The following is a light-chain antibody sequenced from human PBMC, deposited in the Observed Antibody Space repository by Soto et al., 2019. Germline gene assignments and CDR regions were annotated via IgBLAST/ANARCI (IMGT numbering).Light chain of an antibody. CDR1: QSVSSY. CDR3: QQRSNWPST. V-gene: IGKV3-11*01. Sequence: EIVLTQSPATLSLSPGERATLSCRASQSVSSYLAWYPQRPGQAPRRLIYDASSRATGIPARFSGSGSGTDFTLTITSLEPEDSAVYYCQQRSNWPSTFGGGTKVEI. J-gene: IGKJ4*01. CDR2: DAS.